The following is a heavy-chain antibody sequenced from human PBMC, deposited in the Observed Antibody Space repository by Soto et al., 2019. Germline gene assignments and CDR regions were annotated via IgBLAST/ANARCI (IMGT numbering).Heavy chain of an antibody. J-gene: IGHJ4*02. CDR1: GFIFSNHG. CDR3: TIVRVADSALDH. CDR2: MSYDGSDT. Sequence: QVQLVESGGGVVQPGRSLRLSCVGSGFIFSNHGMHWVRQTPGKGLEWVAFMSYDGSDTFYADSVKGRFTISRDNSNITLSLHMSNLRAEDTAMYYCTIVRVADSALDHWGQGTLVTVSS. V-gene: IGHV3-30*03. D-gene: IGHD3-10*02.